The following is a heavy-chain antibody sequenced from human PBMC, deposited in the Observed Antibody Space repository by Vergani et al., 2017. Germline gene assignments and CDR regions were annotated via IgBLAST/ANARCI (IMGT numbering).Heavy chain of an antibody. CDR1: GFTFSSYA. D-gene: IGHD5-18*01. CDR2: IKSKTDGGTT. Sequence: VQLVESGGGLVKPGGSLRLSCAASGFTFSSYAMSWVRQAPGKGLEWVGRIKSKTDGGTTDYAAPVKGRFTISRDDSKNTLYLQMNSLKTEDTAVYYCTTVGYSYHFDIWGQGTMVTVSS. CDR3: TTVGYSYHFDI. V-gene: IGHV3-15*01. J-gene: IGHJ3*02.